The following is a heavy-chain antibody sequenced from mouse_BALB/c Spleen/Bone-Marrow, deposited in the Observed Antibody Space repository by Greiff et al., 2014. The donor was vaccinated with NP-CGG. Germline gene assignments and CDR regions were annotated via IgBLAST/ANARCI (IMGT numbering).Heavy chain of an antibody. J-gene: IGHJ2*01. D-gene: IGHD2-10*02. CDR2: INPITGYI. CDR1: GYTFTSYW. Sequence: QVPLPQSGAELAKPGASVQLSCKASGYTFTSYWMHWVKKRPGQGLEWIGYINPITGYIEYNQKFKDKATLTADRSSSTAYMQLSSLTSEDSAVYYCARSKYGNYVGFDYWGQGTTLTVSS. CDR3: ARSKYGNYVGFDY. V-gene: IGHV1-7*01.